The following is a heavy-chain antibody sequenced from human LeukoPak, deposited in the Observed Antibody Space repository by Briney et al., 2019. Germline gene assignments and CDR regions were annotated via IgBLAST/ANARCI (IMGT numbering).Heavy chain of an antibody. D-gene: IGHD1-1*01. CDR2: IVGSSRNI. CDR1: GFSFSTYS. Sequence: PGGSLRLSCTASGFSFSTYSMNWVRQAPGKGLEWVSYIVGSSRNIYYADSVKGRFTISRDNAKNSPYLQMDSLRAEDTAVYHCATDSPETAAFDYWGQGTLVTVSS. J-gene: IGHJ4*02. CDR3: ATDSPETAAFDY. V-gene: IGHV3-48*04.